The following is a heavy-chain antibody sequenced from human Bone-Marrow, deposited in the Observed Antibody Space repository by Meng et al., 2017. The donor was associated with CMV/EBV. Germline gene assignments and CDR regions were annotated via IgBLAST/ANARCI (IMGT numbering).Heavy chain of an antibody. J-gene: IGHJ4*02. CDR1: GFTFRNAW. CDR2: IKSKTDGGTT. CDR3: ARVYSYGDYYFDY. D-gene: IGHD5-18*01. V-gene: IGHV3-15*01. Sequence: GESLKISCAASGFTFRNAWMSWVRQAPGKGLEWVGRIKSKTDGGTTDYAAPVKGRFTISRDDSKDTLYLQMNGLQIEDTAVYYCARVYSYGDYYFDYWGQGTLVTVSS.